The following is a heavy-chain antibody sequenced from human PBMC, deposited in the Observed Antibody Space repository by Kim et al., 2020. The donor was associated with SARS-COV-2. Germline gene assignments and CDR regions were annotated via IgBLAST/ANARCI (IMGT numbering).Heavy chain of an antibody. V-gene: IGHV1-3*01. J-gene: IGHJ6*02. CDR1: GYTFTDYG. CDR2: VNPENNNT. CDR3: TRDELRAGYGFDV. D-gene: IGHD1-7*01. Sequence: ASVKVSCKASGYTFTDYGLHWVRQAPGQRLEWMGWVNPENNNTKYSQKFQGRVTMTWDTSASTGFMELIGLKFEDTALYFCTRDELRAGYGFDVWGQGTTVTVSS.